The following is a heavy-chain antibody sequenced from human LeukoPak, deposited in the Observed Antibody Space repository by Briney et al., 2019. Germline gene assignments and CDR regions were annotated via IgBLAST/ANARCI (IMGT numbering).Heavy chain of an antibody. V-gene: IGHV5-51*01. CDR2: IYPGDSDT. Sequence: GESLKISCKGSGYSFTSYWIGWVRQIPGKGLEWMGIIYPGDSDTRYSPSFQGQVTISADKSISTAYLQWSSLKASDTAMYYCARRVLWQAYYFDYWGQGTLVTVSS. CDR1: GYSFTSYW. J-gene: IGHJ4*02. CDR3: ARRVLWQAYYFDY. D-gene: IGHD2-21*01.